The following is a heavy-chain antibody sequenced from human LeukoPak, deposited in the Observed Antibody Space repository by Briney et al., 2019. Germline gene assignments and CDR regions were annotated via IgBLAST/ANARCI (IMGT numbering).Heavy chain of an antibody. CDR1: GFTFSSYE. D-gene: IGHD2-21*01. CDR3: AKDLFGSKYYFDY. V-gene: IGHV3-48*03. CDR2: IRSSGSPI. J-gene: IGHJ4*02. Sequence: GGSLRLSCAASGFTFSSYEMNWVRQAPGRGLEWVSYIRSSGSPIYYADSVKGRFTISRDNSKNTLYLQMNSLRAEDTAVYYCAKDLFGSKYYFDYWGQGTLVTVSS.